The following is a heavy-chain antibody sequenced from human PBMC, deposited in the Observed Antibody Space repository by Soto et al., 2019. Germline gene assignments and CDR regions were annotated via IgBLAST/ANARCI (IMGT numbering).Heavy chain of an antibody. V-gene: IGHV3-74*01. D-gene: IGHD6-13*01. CDR1: GFTFSSYW. J-gene: IGHJ6*02. CDR3: ARVAFSNSWSVGMDV. Sequence: EVQLVESGGGLVQPGGSLRLSCAASGFTFSSYWMQWVRQAPGKWLVWVSLINSDGSSTRYADAVKGQCTISRDNAKNTRYLQLNSLGAEDTAVYYCARVAFSNSWSVGMDVWGQGTTVTVSS. CDR2: INSDGSST.